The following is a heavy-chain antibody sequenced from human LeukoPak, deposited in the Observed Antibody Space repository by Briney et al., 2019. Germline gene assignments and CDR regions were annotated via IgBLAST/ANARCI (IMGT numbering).Heavy chain of an antibody. D-gene: IGHD1-14*01. V-gene: IGHV1-2*02. J-gene: IGHJ5*02. CDR1: GDTFTGYY. Sequence: ASVKVSCKASGDTFTGYYMHWVRQAPGQGLEWMGWINPNSGGTNYAQKFQGRVTMTRDTSISTAYMELSRLRSDDTAVYYCARDLTGTTSGWFDPWGQGTLVTVSS. CDR2: INPNSGGT. CDR3: ARDLTGTTSGWFDP.